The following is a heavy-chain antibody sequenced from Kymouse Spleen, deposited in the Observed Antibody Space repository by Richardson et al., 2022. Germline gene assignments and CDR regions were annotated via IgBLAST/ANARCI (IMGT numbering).Heavy chain of an antibody. D-gene: IGHD3-10*01. Sequence: QVQLQQWGAGLLKPSETLSLTCAVYGGSFSGYYWSWIRQPPGKGLEWIGEINHSGSTNYNPSLKSRVTISVDTSKNQFSLKLSSVTAADTAVYYCARGRTMVRGVIIGYYYYGMDVWGQGTTVTVSS. CDR1: GGSFSGYY. CDR2: INHSGST. CDR3: ARGRTMVRGVIIGYYYYGMDV. J-gene: IGHJ6*02. V-gene: IGHV4-34*01.